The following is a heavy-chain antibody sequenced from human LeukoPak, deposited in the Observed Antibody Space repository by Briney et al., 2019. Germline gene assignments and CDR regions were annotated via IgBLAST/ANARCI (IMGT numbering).Heavy chain of an antibody. CDR3: ARDHLYSSGWCLGYDAFDI. CDR2: IYTSGST. Sequence: SETLSLTCTVSGGSISSGSYFWSWIRQPDGKGLEWIGRIYTSGSTNYNPSLKSRVTISVDTSKNQFSLKLSSVTAADTAVYYCARDHLYSSGWCLGYDAFDIWGQGTMVTVSS. CDR1: GGSISSGSYF. V-gene: IGHV4-61*02. D-gene: IGHD6-19*01. J-gene: IGHJ3*02.